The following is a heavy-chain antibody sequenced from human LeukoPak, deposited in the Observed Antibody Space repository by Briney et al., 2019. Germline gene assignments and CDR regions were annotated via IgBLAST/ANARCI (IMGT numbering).Heavy chain of an antibody. J-gene: IGHJ5*02. CDR3: ARRDYAAWFDP. Sequence: PSETLSLTCNVSGDSITSGAFYWAWIRQSPGKGLEWIGNVYYSGSTQYNPSLRCRVSISMDKTKNQFSLNLNSVSVTDTAIYYCARRDYAAWFDPWGQGTLVTVSS. CDR2: VYYSGST. V-gene: IGHV4-39*01. D-gene: IGHD4/OR15-4a*01. CDR1: GDSITSGAFY.